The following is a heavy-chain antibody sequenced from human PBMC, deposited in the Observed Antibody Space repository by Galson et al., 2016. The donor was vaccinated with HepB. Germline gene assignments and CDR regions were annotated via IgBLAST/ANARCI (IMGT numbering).Heavy chain of an antibody. CDR3: AKSILPYCSSTSCYDETGGVDV. CDR1: GFTFSPYG. J-gene: IGHJ6*02. V-gene: IGHV3-33*03. D-gene: IGHD2-2*01. Sequence: SLRLSCAASGFTFSPYGMYWVRQAPGKGLEWVVVIWYDGRNKYYGDSVKGRFTISRDNSKNTLYLQMNTLRAEDTAVYYCAKSILPYCSSTSCYDETGGVDVWGHGTTVTVSS. CDR2: IWYDGRNK.